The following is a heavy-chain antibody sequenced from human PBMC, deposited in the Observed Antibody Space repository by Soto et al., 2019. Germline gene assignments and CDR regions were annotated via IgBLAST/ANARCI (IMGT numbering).Heavy chain of an antibody. Sequence: SVKVSCKASGGTFSSYAISWVRQAPGQGLEWMGGIIPIFGTANYAQKFQGRVTITADESTSTAYMELSSLRSEDTAVYYCARDGRVVVVAATLTPYGMDVCGQGTTVTVSS. J-gene: IGHJ6*02. CDR1: GGTFSSYA. CDR2: IIPIFGTA. D-gene: IGHD2-15*01. CDR3: ARDGRVVVVAATLTPYGMDV. V-gene: IGHV1-69*13.